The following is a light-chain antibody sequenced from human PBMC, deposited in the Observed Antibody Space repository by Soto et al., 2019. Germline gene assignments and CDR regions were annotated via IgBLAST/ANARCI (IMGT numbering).Light chain of an antibody. CDR2: GAS. CDR3: QQYDNSIT. V-gene: IGKV3-20*01. CDR1: QSVSSNN. Sequence: EIVLTQSPGTLSLSPGERATLSCRASQSVSSNNLAWYHQKPGQPPRLLIYGASSRATGIPDRFSGSGSGTDFTLTINRLEPEDFAVYYCQQYDNSITFGQGTRLEIE. J-gene: IGKJ5*01.